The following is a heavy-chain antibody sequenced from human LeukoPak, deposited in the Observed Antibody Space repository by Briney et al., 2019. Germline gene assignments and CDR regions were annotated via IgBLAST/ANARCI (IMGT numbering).Heavy chain of an antibody. Sequence: SVKVSCKASGGTFSSYAISWVRQTPGQGLEWMGGIIPIFGTADYAQKLQGRVTITTDESTSTAYMELSSLRSEDTAVYYCARVAYCSSTSCIRAWFDPWGQGTLVTVSS. CDR3: ARVAYCSSTSCIRAWFDP. D-gene: IGHD2-2*01. CDR2: IIPIFGTA. V-gene: IGHV1-69*05. J-gene: IGHJ5*02. CDR1: GGTFSSYA.